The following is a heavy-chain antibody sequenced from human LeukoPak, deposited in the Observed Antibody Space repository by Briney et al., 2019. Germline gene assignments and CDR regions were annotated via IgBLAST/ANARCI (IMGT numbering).Heavy chain of an antibody. Sequence: GGSLRLSCAASGFTFSGYWMSWVRQAPGKGLEWVATVKQDASEKTYVDSVEGRFTSSRDNAKSSLFLQMDSLRAEDTAVYYCARFGMDAAIDYWGQGTLVTVSS. J-gene: IGHJ4*02. D-gene: IGHD2-15*01. CDR3: ARFGMDAAIDY. V-gene: IGHV3-7*01. CDR1: GFTFSGYW. CDR2: VKQDASEK.